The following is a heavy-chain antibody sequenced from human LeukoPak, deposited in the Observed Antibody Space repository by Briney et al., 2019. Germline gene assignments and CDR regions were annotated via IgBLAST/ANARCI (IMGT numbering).Heavy chain of an antibody. J-gene: IGHJ3*02. V-gene: IGHV4-59*01. D-gene: IGHD3-16*01. CDR1: GGSISSYY. CDR2: IYYSGST. Sequence: SETLSLTCTVSGGSISSYYWSWIRQPPGKGLEWIGYIYYSGSTNYNPSLKSRVTISVDTSKNQFSLKLSSATAADTAVYYCASADYAQGAFDIWGQGTMVTVSS. CDR3: ASADYAQGAFDI.